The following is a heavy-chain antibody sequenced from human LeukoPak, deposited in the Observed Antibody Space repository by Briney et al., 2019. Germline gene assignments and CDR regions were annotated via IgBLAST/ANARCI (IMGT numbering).Heavy chain of an antibody. Sequence: GGSLRLSCAASGFTFSNAWMNWVRQAPGKGLEWVSSISSSSSYIYYADSVKGRFTISRDNAKNSLYLQMNSLRAEDTAVYYCARHVGDCGGDCYPLGYWGQGTLVTVSS. D-gene: IGHD2-21*02. CDR3: ARHVGDCGGDCYPLGY. V-gene: IGHV3-21*04. CDR1: GFTFSNAW. CDR2: ISSSSSYI. J-gene: IGHJ4*02.